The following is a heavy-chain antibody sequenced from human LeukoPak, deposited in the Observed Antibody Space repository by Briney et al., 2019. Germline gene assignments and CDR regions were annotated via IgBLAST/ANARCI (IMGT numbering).Heavy chain of an antibody. CDR3: ARESSRDVLRFLEWFTHNWFDP. J-gene: IGHJ5*02. D-gene: IGHD3-3*01. V-gene: IGHV1-46*01. CDR1: GYTFTSYY. Sequence: ASVKVSCKASGYTFTSYYMHWVRQAPGQGLEWMGIINPSVVSTSYAQKFQGRVTMTRDTSTSTVYMELSSLRSEDTAVYYCARESSRDVLRFLEWFTHNWFDPWGQGTLVTVSS. CDR2: INPSVVST.